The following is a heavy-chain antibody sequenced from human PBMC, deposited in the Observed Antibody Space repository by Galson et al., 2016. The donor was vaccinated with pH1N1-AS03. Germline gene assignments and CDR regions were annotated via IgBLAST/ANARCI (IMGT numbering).Heavy chain of an antibody. D-gene: IGHD3-22*01. Sequence: QSGAEVKKSGESLKISCKASGFRFSSYWIGWVRQVPGKGLEWMGIIYPPDSDARYSPSFQGQVTISADKSISTAYPQWNSLKASDTAMYYCARRARYDSSGYFYWFDLWGQGTLVVISS. V-gene: IGHV5-51*01. CDR2: IYPPDSDA. CDR3: ARRARYDSSGYFYWFDL. CDR1: GFRFSSYW. J-gene: IGHJ5*02.